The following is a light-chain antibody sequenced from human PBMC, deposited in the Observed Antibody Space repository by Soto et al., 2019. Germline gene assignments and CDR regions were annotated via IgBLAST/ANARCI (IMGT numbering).Light chain of an antibody. J-gene: IGKJ5*01. CDR1: QTVSSNY. CDR3: QQRINWPST. Sequence: EIILTQSPDTLSLSPGERATLSCRASQTVSSNYLAWCQQRPGQAPRLLIFDASKRATGIPARFSGTGSGTDFTLTISSLEPEDFAVYYCQQRINWPSTFGQGTRLEIK. V-gene: IGKV3-11*01. CDR2: DAS.